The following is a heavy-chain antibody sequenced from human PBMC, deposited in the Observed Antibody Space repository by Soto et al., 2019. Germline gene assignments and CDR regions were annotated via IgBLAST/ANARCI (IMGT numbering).Heavy chain of an antibody. Sequence: QVQLVESGGGVVQPGRSLRLSCAASRFTFSSYAMHWVRQAPGKGLEWVAVISYDGSNKYYADSVKGRFTISRDNSKNTRYLQMNSLRAEDTAVYYCARGRRAGSSWEYFQHWGQGTLVTVSS. CDR3: ARGRRAGSSWEYFQH. D-gene: IGHD6-13*01. CDR2: ISYDGSNK. V-gene: IGHV3-30-3*01. J-gene: IGHJ1*01. CDR1: RFTFSSYA.